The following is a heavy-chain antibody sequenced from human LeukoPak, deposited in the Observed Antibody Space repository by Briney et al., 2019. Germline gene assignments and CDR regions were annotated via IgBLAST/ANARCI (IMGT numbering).Heavy chain of an antibody. CDR3: AKGEGYCSSTSCYRIDY. D-gene: IGHD2-2*02. Sequence: GRSLRLSCAASGFTFSSYGMHWVRQAPGKGLEWVAVIWYDGSNKYYADSVKGRFTISRDNSKNTLYLQMNSLRAEDTAVYYCAKGEGYCSSTSCYRIDYWGQGTLVTVPS. V-gene: IGHV3-33*06. CDR2: IWYDGSNK. J-gene: IGHJ4*02. CDR1: GFTFSSYG.